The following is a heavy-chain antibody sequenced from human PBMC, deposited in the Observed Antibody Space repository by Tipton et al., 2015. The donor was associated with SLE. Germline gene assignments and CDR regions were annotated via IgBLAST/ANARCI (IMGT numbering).Heavy chain of an antibody. CDR2: INHSGST. CDR1: GGSFSGYY. CDR3: ARGLFLYDSSGYYHIMDV. D-gene: IGHD3-22*01. J-gene: IGHJ6*02. V-gene: IGHV4-34*01. Sequence: AGLVKPSETLSLTCAVYGGSFSGYYWSWIRQPPGKGLEWIGEINHSGSTNYSPSLKSRVTISVDTSKNQFSLKLSSVTAADTAVYYCARGLFLYDSSGYYHIMDVWGQGTTVTVSS.